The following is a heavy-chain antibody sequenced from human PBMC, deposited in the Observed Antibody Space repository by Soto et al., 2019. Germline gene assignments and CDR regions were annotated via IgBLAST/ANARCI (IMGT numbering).Heavy chain of an antibody. J-gene: IGHJ6*02. CDR3: TSEMAAPRDYSYRLDV. D-gene: IGHD6-13*01. CDR2: ISYDGSNK. Sequence: QVQLVESGGGVVQPGRSLRLSCAASGFTFSTYAMHWVRQAPGKGLEWVAIISYDGSNKYYADSVQGRFTISRDNSKNTLNLQMNSRRADDAAVYYCTSEMAAPRDYSYRLDVWGQGTTLTVSS. V-gene: IGHV3-30-3*01. CDR1: GFTFSTYA.